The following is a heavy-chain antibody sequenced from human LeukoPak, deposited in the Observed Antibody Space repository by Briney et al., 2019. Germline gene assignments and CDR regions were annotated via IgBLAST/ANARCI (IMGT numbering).Heavy chain of an antibody. Sequence: GGSLRLSCAASGFTFSSYGMHWVRQAPGKGLEWVTFIRYDGNEKYYTDSVKGRFTISRDNSKNTLYLQMNSLRAEDTAVYYCAKDVSGWNDYWGQGTLVTVSS. CDR2: IRYDGNEK. D-gene: IGHD6-19*01. V-gene: IGHV3-30*02. CDR1: GFTFSSYG. CDR3: AKDVSGWNDY. J-gene: IGHJ4*02.